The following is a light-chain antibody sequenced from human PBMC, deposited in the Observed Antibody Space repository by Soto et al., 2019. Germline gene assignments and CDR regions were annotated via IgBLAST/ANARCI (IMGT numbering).Light chain of an antibody. CDR3: SSYTTSSTLL. V-gene: IGLV2-14*03. J-gene: IGLJ3*02. CDR1: SSDIGGYNF. CDR2: DVT. Sequence: QSALTQPASVSGSPGQSITISCTGTSSDIGGYNFVSWYQQHPGKAPKLMIYDVTNRPPGLSDRFSGSKSGNTASLTISGLPAEDEADYSCSSYTTSSTLLFGGGTQLTVL.